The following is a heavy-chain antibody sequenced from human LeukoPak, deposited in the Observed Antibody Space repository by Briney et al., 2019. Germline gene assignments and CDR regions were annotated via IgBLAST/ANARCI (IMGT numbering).Heavy chain of an antibody. J-gene: IGHJ5*02. CDR2: FDPEDGET. V-gene: IGHV1-24*01. CDR3: ATDNWFDP. CDR1: GYTFTNYY. Sequence: GSVKVSCKASGYTFTNYYMHWVRQAPGKGLEWMGGFDPEDGETIYAQKFQGRVTMTEDTSTDTAYMELSSLRSEDTAVYYCATDNWFDPWGQGTLVTVSS.